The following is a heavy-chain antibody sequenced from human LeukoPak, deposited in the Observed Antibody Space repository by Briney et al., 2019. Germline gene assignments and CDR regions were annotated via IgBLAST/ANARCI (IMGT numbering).Heavy chain of an antibody. CDR2: ISSSSSTI. J-gene: IGHJ4*02. CDR1: GFTFSSYS. Sequence: PGGSLRLSCAASGFTFSSYSMNWVRQAPGKGLEWVSYISSSSSTIYYADSVKGRFTISRDNAENSLYLQMNSLRAEDTAVYYCARDSTYYDFWSGSPRFDYWGQGTLVTVSS. D-gene: IGHD3-3*01. V-gene: IGHV3-48*01. CDR3: ARDSTYYDFWSGSPRFDY.